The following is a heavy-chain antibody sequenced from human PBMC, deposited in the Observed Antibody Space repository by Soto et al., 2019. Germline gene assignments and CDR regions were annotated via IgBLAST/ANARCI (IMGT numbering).Heavy chain of an antibody. CDR2: ISYDGSNK. CDR3: ARDPLWGTAMVLWYFAL. J-gene: IGHJ2*01. V-gene: IGHV3-30-3*01. Sequence: GGSLRLSCAASGFTFSSYAVHWVRQAPGKGLEWVAVISYDGSNKYYADSVKGRFTISRDNSKNTLYLQMNSLRAEDTAVYYCARDPLWGTAMVLWYFALWGRGTLVTVSS. D-gene: IGHD5-18*01. CDR1: GFTFSSYA.